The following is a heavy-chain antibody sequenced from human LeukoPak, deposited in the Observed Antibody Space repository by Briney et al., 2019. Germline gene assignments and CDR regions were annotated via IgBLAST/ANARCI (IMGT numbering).Heavy chain of an antibody. CDR2: IYYSGST. V-gene: IGHV4-59*01. J-gene: IGHJ5*02. CDR3: ARDRCSGGSCYDWFDP. Sequence: KPSETLSLTCTVSGGSISSYYWSWIRQPPGKGLEWIAYIYYSGSTNYNPSLKSRVTISVDTSKNQFSLKLSSVTAADTAVYYCARDRCSGGSCYDWFDPWGQGTLVTVSS. D-gene: IGHD2-15*01. CDR1: GGSISSYY.